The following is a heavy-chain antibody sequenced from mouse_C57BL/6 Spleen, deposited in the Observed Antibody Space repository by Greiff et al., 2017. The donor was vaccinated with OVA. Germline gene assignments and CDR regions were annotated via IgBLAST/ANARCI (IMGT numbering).Heavy chain of an antibody. V-gene: IGHV1-80*01. CDR3: ARSGSTGYFDV. J-gene: IGHJ1*03. D-gene: IGHD1-1*02. Sequence: QVQLQQSGAELVKPGASVKISCKASGYAFSSYWMNWVKQRPGTGLEWIGQIYPGDGDTNYNGKFKGKATLTADKSSSTAYMQLSSLTSEDSAVYFCARSGSTGYFDVWGTGTTVTVSS. CDR1: GYAFSSYW. CDR2: IYPGDGDT.